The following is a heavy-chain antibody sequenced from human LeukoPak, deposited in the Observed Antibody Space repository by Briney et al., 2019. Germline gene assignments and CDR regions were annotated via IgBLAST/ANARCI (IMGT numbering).Heavy chain of an antibody. V-gene: IGHV3-53*04. Sequence: GGSLRLSCAASGFPFSDYWMTWIRQAPGKGLEWVSVIYSGGSTYYADSVKGRFTISRHNSKNTLYLQMNSLRAEDTAVYYCARIRGHDYGDYVLDYWGQGTLVTVSS. CDR1: GFPFSDYW. CDR3: ARIRGHDYGDYVLDY. CDR2: IYSGGST. J-gene: IGHJ4*02. D-gene: IGHD4-17*01.